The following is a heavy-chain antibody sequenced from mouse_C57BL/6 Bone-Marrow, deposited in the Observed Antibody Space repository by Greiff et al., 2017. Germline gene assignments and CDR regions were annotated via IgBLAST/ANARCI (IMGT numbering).Heavy chain of an antibody. CDR1: GYTFTSYW. D-gene: IGHD1-1*01. Sequence: VQLQQSGAELAKPGASVKLSCKASGYTFTSYWMHWVKQRPGQGLEWIGYINPSSGYTKYNQKFKGKATLTADKSSSTAYMQLSSLTYEDSAVYYCARSNYYGSSYYFDYWGQGTTLTVSS. V-gene: IGHV1-7*01. J-gene: IGHJ2*01. CDR2: INPSSGYT. CDR3: ARSNYYGSSYYFDY.